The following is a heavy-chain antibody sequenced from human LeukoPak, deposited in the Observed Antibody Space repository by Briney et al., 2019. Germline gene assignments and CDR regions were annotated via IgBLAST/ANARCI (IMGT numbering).Heavy chain of an antibody. Sequence: GGSLRLSCVASGFTFGKHWMSWVRQAPGKGLEWVANIKLDGSEKNYVDSVKGRFTISRDNTKNSLYLQMSSLRAEDTAVYYCAREWLMVRGVRDCWGQGTLVTVSS. CDR2: IKLDGSEK. J-gene: IGHJ4*02. CDR3: AREWLMVRGVRDC. CDR1: GFTFGKHW. V-gene: IGHV3-7*03. D-gene: IGHD3-10*01.